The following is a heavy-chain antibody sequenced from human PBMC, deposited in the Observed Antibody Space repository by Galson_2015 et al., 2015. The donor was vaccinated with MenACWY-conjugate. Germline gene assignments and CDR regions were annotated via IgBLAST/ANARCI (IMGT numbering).Heavy chain of an antibody. CDR3: ATAGNYRFDM. V-gene: IGHV3-74*01. CDR2: INIDGSTT. CDR1: EFALSNYW. Sequence: SLRLSCAASEFALSNYWVHWVRQAPGKGLVWVSRINIDGSTTNYADSVKGRFTVSRDSAKNTVFLQMNSLGAEDTAVYYCATAGNYRFDMWGQGTMVTVSS. J-gene: IGHJ3*02. D-gene: IGHD1-1*01.